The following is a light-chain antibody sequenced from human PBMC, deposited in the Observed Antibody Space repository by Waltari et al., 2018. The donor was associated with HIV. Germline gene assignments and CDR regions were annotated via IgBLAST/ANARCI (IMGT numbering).Light chain of an antibody. CDR1: RTVYFNSNNQNY. CDR3: QQYYTIEST. CDR2: WAS. J-gene: IGKJ4*01. V-gene: IGKV4-1*01. Sequence: DIVMTQSPDSLPVSLGERPTMNASPSRTVYFNSNNQNYLAWYQQKPGQSPKVLIYWASTRASGVPGRFSGSGSGTDFNLTISSLQADDVAVYYCQQYYTIESTFGGGTKVEIK.